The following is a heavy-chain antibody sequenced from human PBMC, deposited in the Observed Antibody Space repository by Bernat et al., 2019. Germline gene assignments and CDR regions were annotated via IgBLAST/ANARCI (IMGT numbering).Heavy chain of an antibody. Sequence: EVQLVESGGGLVQPGGSLRLSCAASGFNVSSNYMSWVRQAPGKGLEWVLVIYSGGSKYYADSVKGRFTISRENSKNTLYLQMNSLRAEDTAVYYCARVYYDSSGYQPYYYYYMDVWGKGTTVTVSS. J-gene: IGHJ6*03. D-gene: IGHD3-22*01. CDR2: IYSGGSK. CDR1: GFNVSSNY. V-gene: IGHV3-66*01. CDR3: ARVYYDSSGYQPYYYYYMDV.